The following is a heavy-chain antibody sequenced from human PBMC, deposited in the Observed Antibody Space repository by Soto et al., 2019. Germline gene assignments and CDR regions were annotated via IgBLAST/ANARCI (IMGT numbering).Heavy chain of an antibody. D-gene: IGHD3-10*01. Sequence: QVQLQESGPGLVKPSETLSLTCTVSGGSISSYYWSWIRQPPGKGLEWIGYIYYSGSTNYNPSLKLRVTISVDTSKNQFSLQLSSVTAADTAVYYCARGDPLLWFGEKVYYGMDVWGQGTTVTVSS. CDR3: ARGDPLLWFGEKVYYGMDV. V-gene: IGHV4-59*01. J-gene: IGHJ6*02. CDR2: IYYSGST. CDR1: GGSISSYY.